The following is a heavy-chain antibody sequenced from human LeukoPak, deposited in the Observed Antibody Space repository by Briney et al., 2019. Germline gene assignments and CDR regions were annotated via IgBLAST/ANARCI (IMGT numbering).Heavy chain of an antibody. D-gene: IGHD2-2*01. Sequence: PGGSLRLSCAASGFTFSNAWMSWVRQAPGKGLEWVGRIKSKTDGGTTDYAAPVKGRFTISRDDSKNTLYLQMNSLKTEDTAVYYCTSVVPAAYYRDWFDPWGQGTLVTVSS. CDR3: TSVVPAAYYRDWFDP. J-gene: IGHJ5*02. V-gene: IGHV3-15*01. CDR1: GFTFSNAW. CDR2: IKSKTDGGTT.